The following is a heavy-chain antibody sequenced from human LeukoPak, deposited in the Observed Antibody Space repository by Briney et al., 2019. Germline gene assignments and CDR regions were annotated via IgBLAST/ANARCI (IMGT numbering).Heavy chain of an antibody. CDR2: INSDGSST. CDR1: GFTFSTDW. J-gene: IGHJ4*02. CDR3: ARSGGSYFGY. Sequence: GGSLRLSCAASGFTFSTDWMHWDRQAPGKGLLWVSRINSDGSSTSYADSVKGRFTISRDNAKKTLYLQMNSLRAEDTAVYYCARSGGSYFGYWGQGTLVTVSS. V-gene: IGHV3-74*01. D-gene: IGHD2-15*01.